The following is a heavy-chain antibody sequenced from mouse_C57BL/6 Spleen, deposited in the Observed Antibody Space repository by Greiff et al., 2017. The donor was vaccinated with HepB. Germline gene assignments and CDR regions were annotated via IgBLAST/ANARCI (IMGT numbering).Heavy chain of an antibody. V-gene: IGHV1-50*01. Sequence: QVQLQQPGAELVKPGASVKLSCKASGYTFTSYWMQWVKQRPGQGLEWIGEIDPSDSYTNYNQKFKGEATLTVDTSSSTAYMQLSSLTSEDSAVYYCARDWDDWYFDVWGTGTTVTVSS. CDR2: IDPSDSYT. D-gene: IGHD4-1*01. J-gene: IGHJ1*03. CDR1: GYTFTSYW. CDR3: ARDWDDWYFDV.